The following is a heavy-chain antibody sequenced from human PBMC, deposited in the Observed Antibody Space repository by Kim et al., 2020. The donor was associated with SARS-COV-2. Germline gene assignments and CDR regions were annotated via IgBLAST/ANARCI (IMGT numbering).Heavy chain of an antibody. Sequence: GGSLRLSCAASGFTFSDISMSWVRQAPGKGLEWVSCINDIIPGTKHTDSARGVFSLSRDTSNNTLNLPMDKKRGQHAAVTACWY. CDR3: WY. CDR1: GFTFSDIS. CDR2: INDIIPGT. V-gene: IGHV3-23*05. J-gene: IGHJ2*01. D-gene: IGHD2-21*02.